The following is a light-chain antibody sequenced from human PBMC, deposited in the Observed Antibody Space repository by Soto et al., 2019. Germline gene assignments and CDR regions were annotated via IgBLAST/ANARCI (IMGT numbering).Light chain of an antibody. CDR1: QSVSSN. Sequence: EIVMTQSPATLSVSPGERATLSCRASQSVSSNLAWYQLTRGQAPRXVIYGASTRETDMPGTFCCRGSGAEFTRTITSLRPEDVSVYCCRQYRSWPRTFSQGTKVDIK. J-gene: IGKJ1*01. CDR2: GAS. V-gene: IGKV3-15*01. CDR3: RQYRSWPRT.